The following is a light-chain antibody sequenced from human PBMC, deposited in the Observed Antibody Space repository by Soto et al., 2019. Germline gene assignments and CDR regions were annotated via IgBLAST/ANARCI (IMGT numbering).Light chain of an antibody. CDR3: TSYAGGNNV. Sequence: LTQPPSASGSPGQSVTISCTGTSSDVGGYNYVSWYQQHPGKVPKLMVYEVNKRPSGIPDRFSGSKSGNTASLTVSGLQAEDEADYYCTSYAGGNNVFGTGTKLTVL. J-gene: IGLJ1*01. CDR1: SSDVGGYNY. V-gene: IGLV2-8*01. CDR2: EVN.